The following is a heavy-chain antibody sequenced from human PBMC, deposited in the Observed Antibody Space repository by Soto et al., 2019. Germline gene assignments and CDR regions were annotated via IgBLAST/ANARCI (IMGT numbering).Heavy chain of an antibody. CDR1: GYTYITYP. Sequence: QVQLMQSGAEVRKPGASVKVSCKASGYTYITYPISWVRQAPGQGLEWMGWISAFNGNTDSAQKFQGRVTMTTDTSTSTAYMELRSLTSADTAVYYCATSTIGGSWHDNWGQGTLVIVSS. V-gene: IGHV1-18*01. CDR2: ISAFNGNT. D-gene: IGHD6-13*01. CDR3: ATSTIGGSWHDN. J-gene: IGHJ4*02.